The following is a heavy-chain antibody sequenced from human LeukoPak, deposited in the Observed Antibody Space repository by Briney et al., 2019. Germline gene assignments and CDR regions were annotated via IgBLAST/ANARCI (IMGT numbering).Heavy chain of an antibody. CDR2: IYYSGST. CDR1: GGSISSGDYY. J-gene: IGHJ4*02. V-gene: IGHV4-30-4*01. D-gene: IGHD3-9*01. CDR3: ARHSLILTGYPFDY. Sequence: SETLSLTCTVSGGSISSGDYYWSWIRQPPGKGLEWIGYIYYSGSTYYNPSLKSRVTISVDTSKNQFSLKLSSVTAADTAVYYCARHSLILTGYPFDYWGQGTLVTVSS.